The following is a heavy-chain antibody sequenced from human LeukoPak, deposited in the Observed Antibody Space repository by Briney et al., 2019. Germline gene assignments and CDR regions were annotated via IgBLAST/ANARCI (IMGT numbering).Heavy chain of an antibody. V-gene: IGHV3-30-3*01. CDR1: GFTFRNYV. Sequence: GGSLGLSCAASGFTFRNYVIHWVRPAPGKGLEWVAVTSSDLNVKLYADSVKGRFTISRDNSRSTLYLQMNSLRPEDTAIYYCAREGYYGSGSPPSLYFDYWGQGTLVTVSS. J-gene: IGHJ4*02. CDR3: AREGYYGSGSPPSLYFDY. D-gene: IGHD3-10*01. CDR2: TSSDLNVK.